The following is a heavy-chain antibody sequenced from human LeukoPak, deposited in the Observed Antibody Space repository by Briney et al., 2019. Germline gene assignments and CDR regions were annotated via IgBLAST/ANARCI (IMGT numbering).Heavy chain of an antibody. V-gene: IGHV4-59*01. D-gene: IGHD2-21*01. J-gene: IGHJ4*02. CDR1: GGSISSYY. CDR3: AKDVRYYSS. Sequence: SETLSLTCTVSGGSISSYYWSWIRQPPGKGLEWIGYIYYSGSTNYNPSLKSRVTISVDTSKNQFSLKLSSVTAADTALYYCAKDVRYYSSWGQGTLVTVSS. CDR2: IYYSGST.